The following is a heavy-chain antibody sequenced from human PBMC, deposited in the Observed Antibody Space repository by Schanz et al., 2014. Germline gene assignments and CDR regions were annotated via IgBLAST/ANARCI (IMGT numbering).Heavy chain of an antibody. D-gene: IGHD2-2*01. V-gene: IGHV3-23*04. Sequence: EVQLVESGGGFVQPGGSLGLSCVVSGFTVSSNHMSWVRQAPGKGLEWVSAISGSGGSTYYADSVKGRFTISRDNSKNTLYLQMSSLRAEDTAMYYCARRASCSRIGCPFDSWGQGTLVTVSS. CDR3: ARRASCSRIGCPFDS. CDR2: ISGSGGST. CDR1: GFTVSSNH. J-gene: IGHJ4*02.